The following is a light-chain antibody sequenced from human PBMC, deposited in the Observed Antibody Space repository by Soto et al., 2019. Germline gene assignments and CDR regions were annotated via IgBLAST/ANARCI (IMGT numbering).Light chain of an antibody. CDR2: DAS. CDR1: QDIYSW. J-gene: IGKJ1*01. V-gene: IGKV1-5*01. Sequence: DIQLTQSPSTLSASVGDRVTITCRASQDIYSWVAWYQQKPGKALKFLIYDASILQSGVPSRFSGSGSGTEFTLTISSLQPDDFATYYCQRYNSNSRTFGQGTTVDFK. CDR3: QRYNSNSRT.